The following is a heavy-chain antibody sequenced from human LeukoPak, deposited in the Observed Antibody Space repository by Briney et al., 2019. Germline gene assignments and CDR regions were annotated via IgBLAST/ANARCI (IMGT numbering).Heavy chain of an antibody. V-gene: IGHV5-51*01. J-gene: IGHJ4*02. Sequence: GESLKISCKGSGYSFTNCWIGWVRQMPGKGLEWMGIIYPGDSHTTYSPSFQGQVTISADKSISTAYLQWNSLKASDTAMYYCARCDATYTIPFDYWGQGTLVTVSS. CDR2: IYPGDSHT. D-gene: IGHD3-16*01. CDR1: GYSFTNCW. CDR3: ARCDATYTIPFDY.